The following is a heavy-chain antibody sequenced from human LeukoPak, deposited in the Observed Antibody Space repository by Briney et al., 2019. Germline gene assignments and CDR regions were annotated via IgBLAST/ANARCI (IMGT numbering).Heavy chain of an antibody. CDR3: AKDLYSSGHRGY. CDR1: GFTFSSYA. Sequence: GGSLRLSCAASGFTFSSYAMSWVRQAPGKGLEWVSAISGSGGSTYYADSVKGRFTISRDNSKNTLYLQMNSLRAEDAAVYYCAKDLYSSGHRGYWGRGTLVTVSS. CDR2: ISGSGGST. D-gene: IGHD6-19*01. J-gene: IGHJ4*02. V-gene: IGHV3-23*01.